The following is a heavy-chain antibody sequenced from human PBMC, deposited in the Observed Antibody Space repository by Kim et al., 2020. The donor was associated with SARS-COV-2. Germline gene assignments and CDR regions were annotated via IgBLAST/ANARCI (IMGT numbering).Heavy chain of an antibody. V-gene: IGHV3-30*04. J-gene: IGHJ3*02. Sequence: GGSLRLSCAASGFTFSSYAMHWVRQAPGKGLEWVAVISYDGSNKYYADSVKGRFTISRDNSKNTLYLQMNSLRAEDTAVYYCAREYYDSSGPYAFDIWGQGTMVTVSS. CDR2: ISYDGSNK. CDR3: AREYYDSSGPYAFDI. D-gene: IGHD3-22*01. CDR1: GFTFSSYA.